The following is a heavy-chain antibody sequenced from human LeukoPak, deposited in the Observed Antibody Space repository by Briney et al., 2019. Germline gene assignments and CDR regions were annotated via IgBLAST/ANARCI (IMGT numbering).Heavy chain of an antibody. D-gene: IGHD3-16*01. CDR3: ARVGGGAYYYYYMDV. J-gene: IGHJ6*03. V-gene: IGHV4-61*02. CDR1: GGSISSDSYY. CDR2: IYTSGST. Sequence: SQTLSLTCTVSGGSISSDSYYWSWIRQPAGKGLEWIGRIYTSGSTNYNPSLKSRVTISVDTSKNQFSLKLSSVTAADTAVYYCARVGGGAYYYYYMDVWGKGTTVTVSS.